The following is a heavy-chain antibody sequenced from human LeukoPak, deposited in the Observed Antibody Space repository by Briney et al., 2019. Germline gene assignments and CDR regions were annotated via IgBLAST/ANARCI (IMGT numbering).Heavy chain of an antibody. D-gene: IGHD6-19*01. J-gene: IGHJ4*02. CDR3: ARSVRYSSGWYYFDY. V-gene: IGHV3-74*01. CDR2: INSDGSST. CDR1: GFTFSSYW. Sequence: GGSLRLSCAASGFTFSSYWMHWVRQAPGKGLVGVSGINSDGSSTSYADSVKGRFTISRDNAMNTLYLQMNSLRAEDTAVYYCARSVRYSSGWYYFDYWGQGTLVTVSS.